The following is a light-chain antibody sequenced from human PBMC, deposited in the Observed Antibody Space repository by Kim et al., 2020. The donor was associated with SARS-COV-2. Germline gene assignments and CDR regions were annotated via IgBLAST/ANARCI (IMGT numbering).Light chain of an antibody. Sequence: QSALTQPPSASGSPGQSVTISCTGTSSDVGGYYYVAWYQHHPGKAPKLLIYDVIERPSGVPDRFSGSKYSNTASLTVSGLQAEYEADYYCSSYAGNNNLKFGGGAQLTV. J-gene: IGLJ2*01. V-gene: IGLV2-8*01. CDR1: SSDVGGYYY. CDR3: SSYAGNNNLK. CDR2: DVI.